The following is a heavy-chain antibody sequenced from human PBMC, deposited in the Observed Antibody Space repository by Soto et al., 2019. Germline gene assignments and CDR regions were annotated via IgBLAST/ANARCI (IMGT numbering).Heavy chain of an antibody. Sequence: EASVKVSCKASGGTFSSYAISWVRQAPGQGLEWMGGIIPIFGTADYAQKFQGRVTITADESTSTAYMELSSLRSEDTAVYYCATIKLGSNRLDYWGQGTLVTVSS. CDR2: IIPIFGTA. V-gene: IGHV1-69*13. D-gene: IGHD3-10*01. CDR1: GGTFSSYA. J-gene: IGHJ4*02. CDR3: ATIKLGSNRLDY.